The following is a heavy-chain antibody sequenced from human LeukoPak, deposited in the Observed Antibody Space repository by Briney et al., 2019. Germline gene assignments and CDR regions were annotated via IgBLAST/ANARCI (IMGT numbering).Heavy chain of an antibody. CDR1: GFTFSSYS. CDR2: ISSSSSYI. Sequence: GGSLRLSCAASGFTFSSYSMNWVRQAPGKGLEWVSSISSSSSYIYYADSVKGRFTISRDNAKNSLYLQMNSLRAEDTAVYYCAREGYSSSWYGVTNYYYYYMDAWGKGTTVTVSS. V-gene: IGHV3-21*01. J-gene: IGHJ6*03. CDR3: AREGYSSSWYGVTNYYYYYMDA. D-gene: IGHD6-13*01.